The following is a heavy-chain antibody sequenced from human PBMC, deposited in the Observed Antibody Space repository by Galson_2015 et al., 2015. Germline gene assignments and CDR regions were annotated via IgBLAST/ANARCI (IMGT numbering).Heavy chain of an antibody. CDR2: IWYDGSNK. Sequence: SLRLSCAASGFTFSSYGMHWVRQAPGKGLEWVAVIWYDGSNKYYADSVKGRFTTSRDNSKNTLYLQMNSLRAEDTAVYYCARDPFRGDSWYFDYWGQGTLVTVSS. D-gene: IGHD6-13*01. CDR1: GFTFSSYG. J-gene: IGHJ4*02. CDR3: ARDPFRGDSWYFDY. V-gene: IGHV3-33*01.